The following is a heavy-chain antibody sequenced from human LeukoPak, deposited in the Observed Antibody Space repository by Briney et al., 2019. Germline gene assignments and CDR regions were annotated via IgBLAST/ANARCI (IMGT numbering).Heavy chain of an antibody. CDR3: ARADNYGSILDY. D-gene: IGHD3-10*01. J-gene: IGHJ4*02. CDR2: IDQDGSAE. Sequence: GGSLRLSCAASGFTFSNYWMSWVHQSPGRGLEWVANIDQDGSAEYYVDSVGGRFTVSRDNAKNSLYLQIDSLRAEDTAVYYCARADNYGSILDYWGRGTLVTVSS. CDR1: GFTFSNYW. V-gene: IGHV3-7*04.